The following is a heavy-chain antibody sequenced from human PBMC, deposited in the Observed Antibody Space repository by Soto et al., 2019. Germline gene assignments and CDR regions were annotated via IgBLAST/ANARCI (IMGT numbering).Heavy chain of an antibody. J-gene: IGHJ4*02. CDR3: AKTYLVDSGYYFDY. Sequence: GGSLRLSCAASGFTFDDYAMHWVRQAPGKGLEWVSGISWNSGSIGYADSVKGRFTISRDNAKNSLYLQMNSLRAEDTALYYCAKTYLVDSGYYFDYWGQGTLVTVSS. CDR1: GFTFDDYA. V-gene: IGHV3-9*01. CDR2: ISWNSGSI. D-gene: IGHD5-12*01.